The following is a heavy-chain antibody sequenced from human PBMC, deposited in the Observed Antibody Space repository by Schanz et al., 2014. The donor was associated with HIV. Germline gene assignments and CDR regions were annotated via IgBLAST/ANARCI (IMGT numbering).Heavy chain of an antibody. Sequence: QEQLQEWGPGLVKPSETLSLSCAVYGGSVRTTYYSWIRQPPGKGLEWVGYVSHMGSPNYNPSLKSRVTLSVDTSKNQLSRKVRSVTAADTAVYYCVRTRVVPAVTGHDFWFGPWGQGTLVTVSS. CDR2: VSHMGSP. CDR1: GGSVRTTY. CDR3: VRTRVVPAVTGHDFWFGP. J-gene: IGHJ5*02. D-gene: IGHD2-2*01. V-gene: IGHV4-59*02.